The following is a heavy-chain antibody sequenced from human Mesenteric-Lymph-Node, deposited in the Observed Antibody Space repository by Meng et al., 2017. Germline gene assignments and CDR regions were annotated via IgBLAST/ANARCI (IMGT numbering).Heavy chain of an antibody. J-gene: IGHJ6*02. CDR1: GFTVSSNE. CDR3: ARAKAASTSWNYYGLDV. V-gene: IGHV3-38-3*01. Sequence: ETLSLTCAASGFTVSSNEMSWVRQAPGKGLEWVSSISGGSTYYADSRKGRFTISRDNSKNTLHLQMNSLRDEDTAVYYCARAKAASTSWNYYGLDVWGQGTTVTVSS. D-gene: IGHD6-13*01. CDR2: ISGGST.